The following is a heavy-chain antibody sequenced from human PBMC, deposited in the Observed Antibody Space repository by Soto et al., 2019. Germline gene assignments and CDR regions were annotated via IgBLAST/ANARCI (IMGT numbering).Heavy chain of an antibody. CDR1: GFTFSSSW. CDR2: VNQDGSEK. CDR3: VREFR. V-gene: IGHV3-7*01. Sequence: EVQLVDSGGGLVQPGGSLRLSCVASGFTFSSSWMSWVRQAPGKGLEWVANVNQDGSEKYYVDSVKGRFSISRDNAKNSLFLQMTSLTAEDPAVYYCVREFRWGQGTLVTVSS. J-gene: IGHJ4*02.